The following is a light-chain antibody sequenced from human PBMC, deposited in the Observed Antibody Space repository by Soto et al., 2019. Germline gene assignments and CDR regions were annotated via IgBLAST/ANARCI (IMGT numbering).Light chain of an antibody. V-gene: IGKV3-20*01. CDR1: QSVSSSY. J-gene: IGKJ2*01. CDR3: QQYGSSPLYT. CDR2: GAS. Sequence: EIVLTQSPGTLSLSPGERATLSCRASQSVSSSYFAWYQQKPGQPPRLLIYGASSRASGIPDRFTGSGSGTDFTLTISRLEPEDFGVYYCQQYGSSPLYTFGQGTKLEIK.